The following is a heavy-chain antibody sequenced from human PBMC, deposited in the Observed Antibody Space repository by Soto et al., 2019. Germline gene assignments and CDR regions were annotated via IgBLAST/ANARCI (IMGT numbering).Heavy chain of an antibody. CDR1: GFTFSSYA. Sequence: PGGSLRLSCAVSGFTFSSYAMSWVRQAPGKGLEWVSAISGSGGSTYYADSVKGRFTISRDNSKNTLYLQMNSLRAEDTAVYYCAKVNPSIAARIYWFDPWGQGTLVTVSS. J-gene: IGHJ5*02. D-gene: IGHD6-6*01. CDR2: ISGSGGST. V-gene: IGHV3-23*01. CDR3: AKVNPSIAARIYWFDP.